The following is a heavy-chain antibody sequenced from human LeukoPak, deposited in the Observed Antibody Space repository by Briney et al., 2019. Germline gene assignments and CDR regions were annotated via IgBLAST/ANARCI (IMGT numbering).Heavy chain of an antibody. D-gene: IGHD3-22*01. J-gene: IGHJ4*02. CDR1: GGTFSTYA. CDR3: ARDSEGYYESSGHYRYYFDY. Sequence: SVKVSCRASGGTFSTYAISWVRQAPGQGLEWMGGIIPIFGTANYAQKFQGRVTIIADESTSTAYMELSSLRSEDTAVYYCARDSEGYYESSGHYRYYFDYWGQGTLVTVSS. V-gene: IGHV1-69*13. CDR2: IIPIFGTA.